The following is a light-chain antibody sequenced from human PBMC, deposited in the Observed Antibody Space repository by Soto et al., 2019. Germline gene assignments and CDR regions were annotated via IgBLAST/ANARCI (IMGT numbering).Light chain of an antibody. Sequence: LTQPASVSGSPGQSITISCTGTSSDVGGYNYVSWYQQHPGKAPKLMIYDVSNRPSGVSNRFSGSRSGNTASLTISGLQAEDEADYYCSSYTSSSTPYVFGTGTKVTVL. V-gene: IGLV2-14*01. CDR2: DVS. CDR1: SSDVGGYNY. J-gene: IGLJ1*01. CDR3: SSYTSSSTPYV.